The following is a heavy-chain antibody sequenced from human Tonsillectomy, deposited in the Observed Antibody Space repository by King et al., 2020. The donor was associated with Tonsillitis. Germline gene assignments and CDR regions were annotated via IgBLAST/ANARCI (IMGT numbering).Heavy chain of an antibody. CDR1: GFTFDDYA. CDR2: ISGDGGST. J-gene: IGHJ6*03. V-gene: IGHV3-43*02. Sequence: VQLVESGGGVVQPGGSLRLSCAASGFTFDDYAMHWVRQAPGKGLEWVSLISGDGGSTYYADSVKGRFTISRDNSKNSLYLQMNSLRTEDTALYYCAKELRFLEWLLFNYYYYYMDVWGKGTTVTVSS. CDR3: AKELRFLEWLLFNYYYYYMDV. D-gene: IGHD3-3*01.